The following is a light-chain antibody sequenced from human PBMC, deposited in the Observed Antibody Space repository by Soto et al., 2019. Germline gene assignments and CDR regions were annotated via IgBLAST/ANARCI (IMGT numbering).Light chain of an antibody. V-gene: IGKV1-5*03. CDR1: QSINIW. J-gene: IGKJ1*01. CDR3: QQYNRYSFDSWT. Sequence: DIPMTQSPSTLSASVGDRVTITCRASQSINIWLAWYQQKPGKAPKLLIYKASSLENGVPSRFSGSGSGTEFTLTISSLQPDDFAIYYCQQYNRYSFDSWTFGQGTKVEFK. CDR2: KAS.